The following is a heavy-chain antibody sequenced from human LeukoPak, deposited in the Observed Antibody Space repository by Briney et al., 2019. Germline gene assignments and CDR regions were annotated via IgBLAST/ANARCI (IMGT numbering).Heavy chain of an antibody. J-gene: IGHJ4*02. V-gene: IGHV1-18*01. D-gene: IGHD3-3*01. CDR1: GYTFSSYA. Sequence: ASVKVSCKASGYTFSSYAISWVRQAPGQGLEWMGWISSYNGNTDSAQKSQGRVTMTTDTSTRTAYMELRSLRSDDTAVYYCARVGVAGGRASGYLDYWGQGTLVTVSS. CDR2: ISSYNGNT. CDR3: ARVGVAGGRASGYLDY.